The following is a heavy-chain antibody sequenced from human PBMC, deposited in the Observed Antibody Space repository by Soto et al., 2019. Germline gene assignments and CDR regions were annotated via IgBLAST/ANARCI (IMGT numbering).Heavy chain of an antibody. J-gene: IGHJ6*02. CDR1: GGSISSSSYY. Sequence: ETLSLTCTVSGGSISSSSYYWGWIRQPPGKGLEWIGSIYYSGSTYYNPSLKSRVTISVDTSKNQFSLKLSSVTAADTAVYYCARQGRYSGYTIFDYYYGMDVWGQGTTVTVSS. D-gene: IGHD5-12*01. V-gene: IGHV4-39*01. CDR2: IYYSGST. CDR3: ARQGRYSGYTIFDYYYGMDV.